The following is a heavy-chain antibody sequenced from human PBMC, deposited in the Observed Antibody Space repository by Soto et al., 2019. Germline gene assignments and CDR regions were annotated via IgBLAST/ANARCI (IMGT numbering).Heavy chain of an antibody. CDR3: ARDLGYDSSGYYPGY. V-gene: IGHV1-69*06. Sequence: ASVKVSCKASGYTLTSYYLHWVRQAPGQGPEWMGRIIPSFGTANYAQKFQGRVTITADTSTSTAYMELSSLRSEDTAVYYCARDLGYDSSGYYPGYWGQGTLVTVSS. D-gene: IGHD3-22*01. CDR2: IIPSFGTA. J-gene: IGHJ4*02. CDR1: GYTLTSYY.